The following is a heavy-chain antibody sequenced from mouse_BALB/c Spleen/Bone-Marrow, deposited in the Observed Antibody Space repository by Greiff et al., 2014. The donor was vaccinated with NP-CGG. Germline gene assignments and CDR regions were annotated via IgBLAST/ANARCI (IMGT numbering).Heavy chain of an antibody. CDR3: ARDHFDH. Sequence: QVQLQQSGAELMKPGASVKISCKATGYTFSSYWIEWIKQRPGHGLEWIGEILPRSVTTNYNGRFKGKATFTADTSSNTAYMQLSSLTSEDSAVYYCARDHFDHWGPGTTLTVSS. J-gene: IGHJ2*01. V-gene: IGHV1-9*01. CDR1: GYTFSSYW. CDR2: ILPRSVTT.